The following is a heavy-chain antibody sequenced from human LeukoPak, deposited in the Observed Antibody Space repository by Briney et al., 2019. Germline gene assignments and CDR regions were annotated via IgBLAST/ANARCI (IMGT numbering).Heavy chain of an antibody. D-gene: IGHD6-13*01. J-gene: IGHJ3*02. CDR1: GYTFTGYY. Sequence: ASVKVSCKASGYTFTGYYMHWVRQAPGQGLEWMGWINPNSGGTNYAQKLQGRVTMTTDTSTSTAYMELRSLRSDDTAVYYCARDRGGRIAAAGTGPGAFDIWGQGTMVTVSS. V-gene: IGHV1-2*02. CDR3: ARDRGGRIAAAGTGPGAFDI. CDR2: INPNSGGT.